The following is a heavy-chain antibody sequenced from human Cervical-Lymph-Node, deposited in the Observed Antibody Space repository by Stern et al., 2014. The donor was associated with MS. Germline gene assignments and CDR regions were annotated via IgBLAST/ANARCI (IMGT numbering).Heavy chain of an antibody. Sequence: EVQLLESGGGLVQPGGSLRLSCAVSGFTSNTYSLNWVRQAQGKGLEWVSYISSSSSTIHYADSVKGRFTISRDNAKNSLYLQMNSLRAEDTAVYYCARDSGSGMLYYFDFWGQGSLVAVSS. CDR1: GFTSNTYS. J-gene: IGHJ4*02. CDR2: ISSSSSTI. D-gene: IGHD2-15*01. V-gene: IGHV3-48*01. CDR3: ARDSGSGMLYYFDF.